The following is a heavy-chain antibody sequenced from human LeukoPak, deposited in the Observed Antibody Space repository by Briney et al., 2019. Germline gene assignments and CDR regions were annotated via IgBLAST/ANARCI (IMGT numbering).Heavy chain of an antibody. V-gene: IGHV4-59*01. J-gene: IGHJ3*02. D-gene: IGHD1-26*01. CDR3: ARAYYQGDAFDI. CDR1: GGSISSYY. Sequence: SETLSLTCTVSGGSISSYYWSWIRQPPGKGLEWIGYIYYSGSTNCNPSLKSRVTISVDTSENQFSLKLSSVTAADTAVYYCARAYYQGDAFDIWGQGTMVTVSS. CDR2: IYYSGST.